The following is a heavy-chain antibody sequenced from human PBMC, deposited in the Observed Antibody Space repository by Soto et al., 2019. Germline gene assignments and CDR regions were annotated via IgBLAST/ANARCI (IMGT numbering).Heavy chain of an antibody. V-gene: IGHV1-69*13. Sequence: SVKVSCKASGGTFSSYAISWVRQAPGQGLEWMGGIIPIFGTANYAQKFQGRVTITADESTSTAYMELSSLRSEDTAVYYCASRRDILIGYRGYYYYALDVWGQGTTVTVSS. CDR3: ASRRDILIGYRGYYYYALDV. J-gene: IGHJ6*02. CDR2: IIPIFGTA. CDR1: GGTFSSYA. D-gene: IGHD3-9*01.